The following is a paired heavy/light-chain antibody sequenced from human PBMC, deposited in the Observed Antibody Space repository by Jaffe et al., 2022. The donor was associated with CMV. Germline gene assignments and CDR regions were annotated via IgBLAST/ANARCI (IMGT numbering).Light chain of an antibody. V-gene: IGKV1-33*01. CDR3: QQYDNRGCT. CDR2: DAS. CDR1: QDISNY. J-gene: IGKJ3*01. Sequence: DIQMTQSPSSLSASVGDRVTITCQASQDISNYLNWYQQKPGKAPKLLIYDASNLETGVPSRFSGSGSGTDFTFTISSLQPEDIATYYCQQYDNRGCTFGPGTKVDIK.
Heavy chain of an antibody. J-gene: IGHJ3*02. D-gene: IGHD3-3*01. Sequence: QVQLVQSGAEVKKPGSSVKVSCKASGGTFSSYAISWVRQAPGQGLEWMGRIIPILGIANYAQKFQGRVTITADKSTSTAYMELSSLRSEDTAVYYCARAFFGVVIWHDAFDIWGQGTMVTVSS. V-gene: IGHV1-69*09. CDR1: GGTFSSYA. CDR2: IIPILGIA. CDR3: ARAFFGVVIWHDAFDI.